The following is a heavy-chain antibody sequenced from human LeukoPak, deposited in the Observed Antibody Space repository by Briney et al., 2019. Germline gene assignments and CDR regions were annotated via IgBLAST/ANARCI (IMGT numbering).Heavy chain of an antibody. CDR2: ITRTGRI. V-gene: IGHV4-34*01. J-gene: IGHJ4*02. CDR3: ARELVATIWD. Sequence: SETLSLTCAVYGGSFSGYYWSWIRQPPEKGLDWIGEITRTGRINYNPALKGRVTMSLDTSKNQFSLELSSVTAADTAVYYCARELVATIWDWGQGTLVTVSS. CDR1: GGSFSGYY. D-gene: IGHD5-12*01.